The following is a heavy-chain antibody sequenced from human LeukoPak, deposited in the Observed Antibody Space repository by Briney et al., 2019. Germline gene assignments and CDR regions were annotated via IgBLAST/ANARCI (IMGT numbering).Heavy chain of an antibody. CDR1: GGSVSSGSYY. D-gene: IGHD3-3*01. CDR2: IYTSGST. CDR3: ARVLGYDFWGIDAFDI. V-gene: IGHV4-61*02. J-gene: IGHJ3*02. Sequence: SETLSLTCTVSGGSVSSGSYYWSWIRQPAGKGLEWIGRIYTSGSTNYNPSLKSRVTISVDTSKNQFSLKLSSVTAADTAVYYCARVLGYDFWGIDAFDIWGQGTMVTVSS.